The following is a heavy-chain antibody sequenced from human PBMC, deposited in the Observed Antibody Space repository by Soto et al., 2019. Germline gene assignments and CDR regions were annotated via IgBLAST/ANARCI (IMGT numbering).Heavy chain of an antibody. D-gene: IGHD6-19*01. CDR3: ASKGGQWLARRRRDYYGMDV. V-gene: IGHV1-69*01. J-gene: IGHJ6*02. CDR1: GGTFSSYA. CDR2: IIPIFGTA. Sequence: QVQLVQSGAEVKKPGSSVKVSCKASGGTFSSYAISWVRQAPGQGLAWMGGIIPIFGTANYAQKFQGRVTITADESTSTAYMELSSLRSEDTAVYYCASKGGQWLARRRRDYYGMDVWGQGTTVTVSS.